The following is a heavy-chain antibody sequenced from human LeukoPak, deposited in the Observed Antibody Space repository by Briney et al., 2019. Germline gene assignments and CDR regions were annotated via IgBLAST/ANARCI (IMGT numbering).Heavy chain of an antibody. Sequence: ASVKVSCKASGFTFTSSAVQWVRQARGQRLEWIGWIVVGSGNTNYAQKFQERVTITRDMSTSTAYMELSSLRSEDTAVYYCAAGLGESSGYYYVFGLSWGQGNLVTVSS. D-gene: IGHD3-22*01. CDR3: AAGLGESSGYYYVFGLS. V-gene: IGHV1-58*01. CDR1: GFTFTSSA. J-gene: IGHJ5*02. CDR2: IVVGSGNT.